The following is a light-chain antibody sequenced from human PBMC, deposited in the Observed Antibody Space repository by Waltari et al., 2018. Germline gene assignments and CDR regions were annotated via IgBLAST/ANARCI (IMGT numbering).Light chain of an antibody. CDR1: SSDVATYNR. J-gene: IGLJ1*01. Sequence: QSALTQPASVSASLGQSITISCTGTSSDVATYNRVSWYQQYPGKAPELILYDVDNRPSGVSNRFSGSKSGNTASLTISGLQAEDEADYYCCSYAGRGTYVFGSGTKVTVL. CDR2: DVD. V-gene: IGLV2-23*02. CDR3: CSYAGRGTYV.